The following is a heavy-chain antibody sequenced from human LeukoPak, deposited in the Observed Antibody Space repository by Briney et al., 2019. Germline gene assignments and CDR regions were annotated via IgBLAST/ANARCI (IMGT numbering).Heavy chain of an antibody. Sequence: SETLSLTCAVYGGSFSGYYWSWIRQPPGKGLEWIGEINHSGSTNYNPSLKSRVTISVDTSKNQFSLKLSSVTAAHTAVYYCARAGIAAAGHRFDPRGQGTLVTVSS. V-gene: IGHV4-34*01. CDR3: ARAGIAAAGHRFDP. CDR1: GGSFSGYY. J-gene: IGHJ5*02. D-gene: IGHD6-13*01. CDR2: INHSGST.